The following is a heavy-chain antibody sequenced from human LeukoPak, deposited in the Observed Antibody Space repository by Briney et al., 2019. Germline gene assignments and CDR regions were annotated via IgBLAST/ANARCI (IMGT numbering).Heavy chain of an antibody. J-gene: IGHJ3*02. Sequence: ASVKVSCKASGYTLTSYYMHWVRQAPGQGLEWMAIISPSGGSTFYAQNFQGRVTLTRDTSTSTVYMELSSLRSEDTAIYYCARIRDGYNDAYDIWGQGTVVTVPS. CDR1: GYTLTSYY. D-gene: IGHD5-24*01. CDR2: ISPSGGST. V-gene: IGHV1-46*01. CDR3: ARIRDGYNDAYDI.